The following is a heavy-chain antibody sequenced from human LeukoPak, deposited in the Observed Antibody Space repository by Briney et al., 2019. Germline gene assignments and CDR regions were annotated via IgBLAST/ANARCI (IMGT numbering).Heavy chain of an antibody. CDR1: GFTFDNYG. V-gene: IGHV3-20*04. D-gene: IGHD1-7*01. J-gene: IGHJ4*02. CDR2: ISGNGGRT. Sequence: GGSLRLSCAASGFTFDNYGMTWVRQVPQKGLEWVSGISGNGGRTGYADSVKGRFTISRDNAKSSLYLQMNSLRAEDMALYYCASGTSSLFNWGQGTLVTVSS. CDR3: ASGTSSLFN.